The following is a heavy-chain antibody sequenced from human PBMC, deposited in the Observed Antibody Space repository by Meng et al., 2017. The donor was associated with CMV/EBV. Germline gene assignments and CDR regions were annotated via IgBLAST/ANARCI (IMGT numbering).Heavy chain of an antibody. J-gene: IGHJ4*02. Sequence: SETLSLTCTASGCPFSSYYWGWIRQPPGRGLEWIGYIYYSGSTNYNPSLKSRVTTSVDTSNNQFSLKLSSVTAADTAVYYWARYLGWSEYYYDSSGPSGRGYFDYWGQGTLVTVSS. CDR1: GCPFSSYY. CDR3: ARYLGWSEYYYDSSGPSGRGYFDY. V-gene: IGHV4-59*13. CDR2: IYYSGST. D-gene: IGHD3-22*01.